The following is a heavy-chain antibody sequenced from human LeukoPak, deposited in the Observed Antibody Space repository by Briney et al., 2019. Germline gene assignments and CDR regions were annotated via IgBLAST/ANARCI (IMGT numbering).Heavy chain of an antibody. Sequence: GGSLRLSCAASGFTFSSYGTHWVRQAPGKGLEWVAVISYDGSNKYYADSVKGRFTISRDNSKNTLYLQMNSLRAEDTAVYYCAKNYGDYPYFQHWGQGTLVTVSS. CDR3: AKNYGDYPYFQH. J-gene: IGHJ1*01. CDR1: GFTFSSYG. CDR2: ISYDGSNK. V-gene: IGHV3-30*18. D-gene: IGHD4-17*01.